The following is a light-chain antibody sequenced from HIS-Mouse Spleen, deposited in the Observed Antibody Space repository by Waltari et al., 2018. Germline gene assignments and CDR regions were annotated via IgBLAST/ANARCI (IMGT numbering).Light chain of an antibody. CDR3: QQSYSTPQEYT. CDR1: QSISSY. J-gene: IGKJ2*01. V-gene: IGKV1-39*01. CDR2: AAS. Sequence: DIQMTQSPSSLSASVGDRVTITCRASQSISSYLTWYQQKPGKAPKLLIYAASSLQSGVQSRFSGSGSGTDFTLTISSLQPEDFATYYCQQSYSTPQEYTFGQGTKLEIK.